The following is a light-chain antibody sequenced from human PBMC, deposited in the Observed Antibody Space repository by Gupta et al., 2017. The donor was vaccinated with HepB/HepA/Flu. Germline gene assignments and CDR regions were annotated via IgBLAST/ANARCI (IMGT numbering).Light chain of an antibody. CDR1: QGISSY. V-gene: IGKV1-39*01. Sequence: IQMTKSPSSLSASVGDRVTITCRASQGISSYLNWYQQKPGKAPKSLINAASSLQSGVPSRFSGRGSGTDFTLTISSLQPEDFATYYCQQDYNYPLTFGGGTKVEIK. J-gene: IGKJ4*02. CDR2: AAS. CDR3: QQDYNYPLT.